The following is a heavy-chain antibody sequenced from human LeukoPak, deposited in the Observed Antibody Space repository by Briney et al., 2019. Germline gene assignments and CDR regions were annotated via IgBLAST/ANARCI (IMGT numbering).Heavy chain of an antibody. CDR2: IYYSGST. CDR1: GGSVSSGSYY. V-gene: IGHV4-61*01. D-gene: IGHD6-13*01. CDR3: ARGYSSIRGWFDP. Sequence: MTSETLSLTCTVSGGSVSSGSYYWNWIRQPPGEGLQWTGYIYYSGSTNYNPSLNSRVTISLDTSKNQFSLKLSSVTAADTAVFYCARGYSSIRGWFDPWGQGTPVTVSS. J-gene: IGHJ5*02.